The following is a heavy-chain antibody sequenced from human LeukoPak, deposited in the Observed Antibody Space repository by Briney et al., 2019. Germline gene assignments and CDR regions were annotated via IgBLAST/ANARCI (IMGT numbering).Heavy chain of an antibody. CDR3: AKSPNYYDSSGYYG. J-gene: IGHJ4*02. CDR2: IRYDGSNK. V-gene: IGHV3-30*02. D-gene: IGHD3-22*01. CDR1: GFTFSSYA. Sequence: GGSLRLSCAASGFTFSSYAMSWVRQAPGKGLEWVAFIRYDGSNKYYADSVKGRFTISRDNSKNTLYLQMNSLRAEDTAVYYCAKSPNYYDSSGYYGWGQGTLVTVSS.